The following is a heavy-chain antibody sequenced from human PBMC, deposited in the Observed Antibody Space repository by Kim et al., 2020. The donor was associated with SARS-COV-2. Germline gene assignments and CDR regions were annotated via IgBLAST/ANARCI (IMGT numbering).Heavy chain of an antibody. D-gene: IGHD3-10*01. Sequence: GGSLRLSCAASGFSVRNYWMHWVRQRPGEVLDWVARVNEDGRTTTHAGSVKGRFTISKDSAKNTLFLHMNSLRAEDTAVYFCSRDTFGSEDRWGQGTLVTVSS. CDR2: VNEDGRTT. CDR1: GFSVRNYW. V-gene: IGHV3-74*01. J-gene: IGHJ4*02. CDR3: SRDTFGSEDR.